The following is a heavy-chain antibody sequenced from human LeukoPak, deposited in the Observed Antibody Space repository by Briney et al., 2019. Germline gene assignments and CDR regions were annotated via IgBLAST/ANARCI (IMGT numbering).Heavy chain of an antibody. CDR2: IYYSGST. Sequence: WEPLSLPCTVSGGSISSYYWSWIGQPPGKGREGSGYIYYSGSTNYNPSLKSRVTISVDTSKNQFSLKLSSVTAADTAVYYCAREAGRTGDGPLDYWGQGTLVTVSS. J-gene: IGHJ4*02. CDR3: AREAGRTGDGPLDY. CDR1: GGSISSYY. V-gene: IGHV4-59*01. D-gene: IGHD7-27*01.